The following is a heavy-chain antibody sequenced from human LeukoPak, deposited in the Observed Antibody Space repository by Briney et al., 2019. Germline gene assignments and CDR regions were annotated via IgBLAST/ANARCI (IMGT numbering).Heavy chain of an antibody. CDR1: GYTFTGYY. D-gene: IGHD6-13*01. CDR3: ARGYPLSTTAAGTYFQH. J-gene: IGHJ1*01. CDR2: INPNSGGT. Sequence: GASVKVSCKASGYTFTGYYMHWVRQAPGHGPEWMGWINPNSGGTNYAQKFQGRVTMTRDTSISTAYMELSRLRSDDTAVYYCARGYPLSTTAAGTYFQHWGQGTLVTVSS. V-gene: IGHV1-2*02.